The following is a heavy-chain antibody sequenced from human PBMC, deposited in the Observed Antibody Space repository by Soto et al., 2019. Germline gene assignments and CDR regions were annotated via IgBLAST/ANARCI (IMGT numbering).Heavy chain of an antibody. CDR1: GFTFSNYG. CDR2: ISGSGGSK. J-gene: IGHJ4*02. Sequence: EVQLLESGGGLIQPGGSLRLSCAASGFTFSNYGMTWVRQAPGKGLEWVSVISGSGGSKYYADSVKGRFTISRDNSGNTLDLQMNSLRAEDTAVYYCARGRGYCSGGSCYGAPVDYWGQGTLVTVSS. CDR3: ARGRGYCSGGSCYGAPVDY. D-gene: IGHD2-15*01. V-gene: IGHV3-23*01.